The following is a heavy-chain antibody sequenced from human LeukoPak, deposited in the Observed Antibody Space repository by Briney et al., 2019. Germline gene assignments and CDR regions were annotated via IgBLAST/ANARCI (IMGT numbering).Heavy chain of an antibody. CDR3: ARGHGYCSSTSCYVDYFDY. CDR1: GFTFSSYS. J-gene: IGHJ4*02. Sequence: GGSLRLSCAASGFTFSSYSMNWVRQAPGKGLEWVSSISSSSSYIYYADSVKGRFTISRDNAKNSLYLQMNSLRAEDTAVYYCARGHGYCSSTSCYVDYFDYWGQGTLVTVSS. CDR2: ISSSSSYI. D-gene: IGHD2-2*01. V-gene: IGHV3-21*01.